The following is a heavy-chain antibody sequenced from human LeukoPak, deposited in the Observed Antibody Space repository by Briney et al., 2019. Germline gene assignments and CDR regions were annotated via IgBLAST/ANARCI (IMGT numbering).Heavy chain of an antibody. CDR1: GFTFSTYW. V-gene: IGHV3-7*01. CDR2: IKVDGSEV. J-gene: IGHJ4*02. CDR3: ARDRGWQTFDY. Sequence: GGSLRLSCAASGFTFSTYWMTRVRQVPGKGLERVANIKVDGSEVYYVASVKGRFTISRSNAKNSVYLQMNSLRAEDTAVYYCARDRGWQTFDYWGQGTLVTVSS. D-gene: IGHD6-19*01.